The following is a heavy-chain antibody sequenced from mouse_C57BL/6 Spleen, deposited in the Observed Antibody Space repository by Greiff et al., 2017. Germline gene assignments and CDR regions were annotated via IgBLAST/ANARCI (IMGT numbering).Heavy chain of an antibody. J-gene: IGHJ2*01. CDR3: ARMDYGNYLDY. CDR1: GFNIKDYY. D-gene: IGHD2-1*01. CDR2: IDPEDGET. V-gene: IGHV14-2*01. Sequence: DVKLQESGAELVKPGASVKLSCTASGFNIKDYYMHWVKQRTEQGLEWIGRIDPEDGETKYAPKFQGKATITADTSSNTAYLQLSSLTSEDTAVYYCARMDYGNYLDYWGQGTTLTVSS.